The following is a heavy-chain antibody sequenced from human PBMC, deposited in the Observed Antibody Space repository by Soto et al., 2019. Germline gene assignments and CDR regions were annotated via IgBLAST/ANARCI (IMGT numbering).Heavy chain of an antibody. CDR1: VATYS. V-gene: IGHV5-51*01. CDR2: IYPLNSET. CDR3: ARPSNGYSGYDYRRSYYYALDV. Sequence: GESLKISCKGAVATYSIAWVRQLPGKGLEXMGIIYPLNSETRYSPSFQGQVTISADKSIDTAYLQWSSLKASDTATYYCARPSNGYSGYDYRRSYYYALDVWGQGTTVTVSS. J-gene: IGHJ6*02. D-gene: IGHD5-12*01.